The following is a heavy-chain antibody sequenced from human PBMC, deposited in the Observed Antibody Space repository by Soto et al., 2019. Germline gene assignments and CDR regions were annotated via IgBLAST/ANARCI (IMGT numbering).Heavy chain of an antibody. Sequence: EVQLVESGGGLVQPGESLRLSCAASGFTFSYYWMHWVRQAPGKGLVWVSRIHSDGSSTTYADSVKGRFTISRDNARNPLYLQMNSLRAEDTAVYYCARGDRGAFDLWGQGTVVTVSS. J-gene: IGHJ3*01. D-gene: IGHD1-26*01. V-gene: IGHV3-74*01. CDR2: IHSDGSST. CDR3: ARGDRGAFDL. CDR1: GFTFSYYW.